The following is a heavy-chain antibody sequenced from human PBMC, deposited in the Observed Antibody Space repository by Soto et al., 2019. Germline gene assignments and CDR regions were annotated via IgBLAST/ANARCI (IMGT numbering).Heavy chain of an antibody. CDR2: ISSRSIYI. D-gene: IGHD1-1*01. Sequence: GGSLRLSCAASGFTFSDYYMSWIRQAPGKGLEWVSSISSRSIYIYYADSVKGRLTTSRDNSQNTVYLQMNNRRADDTAVYYCEVDSNWQWGYWGQGTLDTVSS. CDR1: GFTFSDYY. J-gene: IGHJ4*02. V-gene: IGHV3-11*05. CDR3: EVDSNWQWGY.